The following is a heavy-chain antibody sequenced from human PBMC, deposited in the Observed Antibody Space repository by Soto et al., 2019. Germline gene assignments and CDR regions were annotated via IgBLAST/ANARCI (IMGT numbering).Heavy chain of an antibody. D-gene: IGHD6-13*01. CDR1: GFTFSNYH. J-gene: IGHJ4*02. V-gene: IGHV3-33*01. CDR3: ARIGSWALNFDY. Sequence: QVPLVASGGGVVQPGRSLRLSCAVSGFTFSNYHMHWVRQAPGKGLEWVAVIWNDGSNKFYADSVKGRFTISRDNSKNTLYLQMNSLRAEDTAVYYCARIGSWALNFDYWGQGTLVTVSS. CDR2: IWNDGSNK.